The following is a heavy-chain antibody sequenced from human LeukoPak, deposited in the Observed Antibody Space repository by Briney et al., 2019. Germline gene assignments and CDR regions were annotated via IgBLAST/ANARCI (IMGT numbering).Heavy chain of an antibody. CDR1: GFTFSSYI. V-gene: IGHV3-30*04. J-gene: IGHJ5*02. D-gene: IGHD6-13*01. CDR2: ISYDGSNK. CDR3: ARDWRGVYIPRDKRFDP. Sequence: GGSLRLSCAASGFTFSSYIMHWVRQAPGKGLEWVALISYDGSNKHYADSVKGRFTISRDNSKNTLYLQMNSLRAEDTAVYYCARDWRGVYIPRDKRFDPWGQGTLVTVSS.